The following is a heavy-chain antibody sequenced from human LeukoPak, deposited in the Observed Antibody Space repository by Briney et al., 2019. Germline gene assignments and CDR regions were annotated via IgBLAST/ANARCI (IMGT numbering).Heavy chain of an antibody. Sequence: GGSLRLSCTASGFTFGDYAMSWFRQAPGKGLEWVGFIRSKAYGGTTEYAASVKGRFTISRDDSKSIAYLQMNSLKTEDTAVYYCTGSTMIVVVPLDYWGQGTLVTVSS. CDR3: TGSTMIVVVPLDY. D-gene: IGHD3-22*01. J-gene: IGHJ4*02. V-gene: IGHV3-49*03. CDR1: GFTFGDYA. CDR2: IRSKAYGGTT.